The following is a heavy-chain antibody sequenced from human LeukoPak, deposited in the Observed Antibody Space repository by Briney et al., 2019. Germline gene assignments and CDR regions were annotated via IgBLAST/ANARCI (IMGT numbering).Heavy chain of an antibody. CDR2: IIPIFGTA. D-gene: IGHD6-13*01. J-gene: IGHJ4*02. V-gene: IGHV1-69*06. CDR1: GGTFSSYA. CDR3: ARESGYSSSWYGQFDY. Sequence: ASVKVSCKASGGTFSSYAISWVRQAPGQGLEWMGGIIPIFGTANYAQKFQGRVTITADKSTSTAYMELSSLRSEDTAVYYCARESGYSSSWYGQFDYWGQGTLVTVSS.